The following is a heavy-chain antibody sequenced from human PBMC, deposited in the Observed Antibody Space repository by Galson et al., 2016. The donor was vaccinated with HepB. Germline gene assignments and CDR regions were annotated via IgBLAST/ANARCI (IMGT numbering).Heavy chain of an antibody. CDR3: VREGGCDSCQSGGFDS. D-gene: IGHD2-2*01. V-gene: IGHV3-33*01. CDR2: IWSDGSG. CDR1: GFTSSTSY. Sequence: SLRLSCAASGFTSSTSYMHWVRQAPGKGLEWVAIIWSDGSGDYADSVRGRFTISRDSSKSTLYLQMNSLRVDDTAVYYCVREGGCDSCQSGGFDSWGQGTLVTVSS. J-gene: IGHJ5*01.